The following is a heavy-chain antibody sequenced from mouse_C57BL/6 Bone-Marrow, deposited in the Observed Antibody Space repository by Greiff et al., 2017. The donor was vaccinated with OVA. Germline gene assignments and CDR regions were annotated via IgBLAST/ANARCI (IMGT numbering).Heavy chain of an antibody. Sequence: EVMLVESGGGLVKPGGSLKLSCAASGFAFSSYTMSWVRQTPEKRLEWVATISGGGGNTYYPDSVKGRFTISRDNAKNTLYLQMSSLRSEDTALYYCARRDVGWYFDVWGTGTTVTVSS. V-gene: IGHV5-9*01. J-gene: IGHJ1*03. CDR2: ISGGGGNT. CDR1: GFAFSSYT. D-gene: IGHD3-3*01. CDR3: ARRDVGWYFDV.